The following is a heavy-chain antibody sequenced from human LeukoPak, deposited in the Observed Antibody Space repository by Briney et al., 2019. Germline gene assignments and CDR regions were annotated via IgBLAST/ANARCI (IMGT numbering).Heavy chain of an antibody. Sequence: PGRSLRLSCAASGFTFSSYWMLWVRQAPGKGLVWVSRINSDGSSTGNADSVKGRFTISRDNVKNTVYLQMNSLRAEDTAVYYCGRLRSGWSSLSDYWGQGTQVTVSS. CDR1: GFTFSSYW. V-gene: IGHV3-74*01. J-gene: IGHJ4*02. D-gene: IGHD6-19*01. CDR3: GRLRSGWSSLSDY. CDR2: INSDGSST.